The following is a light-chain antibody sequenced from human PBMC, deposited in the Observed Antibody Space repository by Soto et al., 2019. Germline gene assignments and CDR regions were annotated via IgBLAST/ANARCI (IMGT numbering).Light chain of an antibody. J-gene: IGLJ3*02. CDR3: SSFTSSTTGV. CDR1: SSDVGGYNY. Sequence: QPVLTQPASVSGSPGQSITLPCTGTSSDVGGYNYVSWYQQHAGRVPKLMIYDVSNRPSGVSNRFSGSKSGNTASLTISGLQAEDEADYYCSSFTSSTTGVFGGGTQLTVL. CDR2: DVS. V-gene: IGLV2-14*03.